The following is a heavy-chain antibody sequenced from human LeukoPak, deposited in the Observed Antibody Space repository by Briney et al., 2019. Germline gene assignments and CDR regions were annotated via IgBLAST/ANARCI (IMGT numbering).Heavy chain of an antibody. V-gene: IGHV4-34*01. D-gene: IGHD3-10*01. CDR2: INHSGST. CDR1: GGSFSGYY. J-gene: IGHJ6*03. Sequence: SETLSLTCAVYGGSFSGYYWSWIRQPPGKGLELIGEINHSGSTNYNPSLKSRVTISVDTSKNQFSLKLSSVTAADTAVYYCARQSGRLRRYYYYYMDVWGKGTTVTVSS. CDR3: ARQSGRLRRYYYYYMDV.